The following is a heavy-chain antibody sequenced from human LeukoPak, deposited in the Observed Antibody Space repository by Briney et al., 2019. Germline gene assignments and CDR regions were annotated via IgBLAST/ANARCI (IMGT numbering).Heavy chain of an antibody. D-gene: IGHD3-10*01. CDR2: ISSSSSYI. CDR3: ASVDYYGSGNYYNDVDY. CDR1: GFTFSRYE. J-gene: IGHJ4*02. Sequence: GGSLRLSCVASGFTFSRYELNWVRQAPGKGLEWVSSISSSSSYIYYADSVKGRFTISRDNAKNSLYLQMNSLRAEDTALYYCASVDYYGSGNYYNDVDYWGQGTLVTVSS. V-gene: IGHV3-21*01.